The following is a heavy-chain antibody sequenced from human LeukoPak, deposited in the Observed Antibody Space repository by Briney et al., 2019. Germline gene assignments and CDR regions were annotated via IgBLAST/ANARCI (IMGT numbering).Heavy chain of an antibody. V-gene: IGHV1-8*03. J-gene: IGHJ4*01. D-gene: IGHD6-19*01. CDR3: ARGASSGWYGLDF. CDR2: INPNTGNT. Sequence: ASVKVSCKASGYTFTSYDINWVRQATGQGLEWMGWINPNTGNTGYAQKFQGRVTISRNTSISTAYMELSNLRSDDTAVYYCARGASSGWYGLDFWGQEPWSPSPQ. CDR1: GYTFTSYD.